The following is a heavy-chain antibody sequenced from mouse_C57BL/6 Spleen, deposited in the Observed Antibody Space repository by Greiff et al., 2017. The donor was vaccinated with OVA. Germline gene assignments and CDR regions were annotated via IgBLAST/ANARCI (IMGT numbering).Heavy chain of an antibody. CDR2: FYPGSGSI. Sequence: VKLQESGAELVKPGASVKLSCKASGYTFTEYTIHWVKQRSGQGLEWIGWFYPGSGSIKYNEKFKDKATLTADKSSSTVYMELSRLTSEDAAVYFCARHEDYFYAMDYWGQGTSVTVSS. CDR1: GYTFTEYT. V-gene: IGHV1-62-2*01. J-gene: IGHJ4*01. D-gene: IGHD1-1*01. CDR3: ARHEDYFYAMDY.